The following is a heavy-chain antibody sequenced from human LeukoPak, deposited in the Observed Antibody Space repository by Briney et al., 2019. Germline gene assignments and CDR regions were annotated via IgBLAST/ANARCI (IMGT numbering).Heavy chain of an antibody. CDR3: AEGTTG. V-gene: IGHV3-7*01. CDR2: INQDGSGK. J-gene: IGHJ1*01. Sequence: QAGGSLRLSCATSGFTLSRHWMSWVRQAPGKGLEWVANINQDGSGKYYVDSVEGRFTISRDNAKNSLYLQMNSLRSEDSAIYYCAEGTTGWGQGTLVTVSS. D-gene: IGHD1-1*01. CDR1: GFTLSRHW.